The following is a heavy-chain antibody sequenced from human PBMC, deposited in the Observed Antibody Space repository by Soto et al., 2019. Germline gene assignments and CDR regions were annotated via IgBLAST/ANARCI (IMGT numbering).Heavy chain of an antibody. J-gene: IGHJ4*02. Sequence: QVQLQESGPGLVKPSQTLSLTCTVSGGSISSGDYYWSWIRQPPGKGLEWIGYIYYSGSTYYNPSLKSRVTISVDTSQNQFSLKLSSVTAADTAVYYCARRVYYDSSGYWYYFDYWGQGTLVTVSS. CDR1: GGSISSGDYY. CDR2: IYYSGST. D-gene: IGHD3-22*01. V-gene: IGHV4-30-4*01. CDR3: ARRVYYDSSGYWYYFDY.